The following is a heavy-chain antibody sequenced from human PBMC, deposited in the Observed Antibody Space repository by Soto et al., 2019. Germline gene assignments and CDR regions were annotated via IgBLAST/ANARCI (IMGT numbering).Heavy chain of an antibody. J-gene: IGHJ4*02. Sequence: EVQLVESGGGLVQPGSSLRLSCAASGFTFSASAIHWVRQASGKGPEWVGRVRTKNNNYATTYAASVTGRFTISRDDSRNTAFLQMSSLKTEDTAIYYCTSYDNSGYFYLNYWGQGTLVTVSS. CDR2: VRTKNNNYAT. CDR1: GFTFSASA. V-gene: IGHV3-73*02. CDR3: TSYDNSGYFYLNY. D-gene: IGHD3-22*01.